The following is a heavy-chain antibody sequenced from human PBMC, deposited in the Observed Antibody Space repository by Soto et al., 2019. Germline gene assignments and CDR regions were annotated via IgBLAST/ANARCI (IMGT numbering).Heavy chain of an antibody. CDR1: GYTFTSYG. Sequence: GASVKVSCKASGYTFTSYGISWVRQAPGQGLEWMGWISAYNGNTNYAQKLQGRVTTTTDTSTSTAYMELRSLRSDDTAVYYCARGRKLRYFDWPELGYWGQGTLVTVSS. V-gene: IGHV1-18*01. D-gene: IGHD3-9*01. CDR2: ISAYNGNT. J-gene: IGHJ4*02. CDR3: ARGRKLRYFDWPELGY.